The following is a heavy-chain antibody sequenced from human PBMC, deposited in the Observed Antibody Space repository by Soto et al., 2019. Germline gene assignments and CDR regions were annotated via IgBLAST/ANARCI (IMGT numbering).Heavy chain of an antibody. V-gene: IGHV3-9*01. CDR3: AKDPGPRWGDAFDI. Sequence: EVQLVESGGGLVQPGRSLRLSCAASGFTFDDYAMHWVRQAPGKGLEWVSGISWNSGSIGYADSVKGRFTISRDNDKNSLYLQMNSLRAEDTDLYYCAKDPGPRWGDAFDIWGQGPMVTVSS. J-gene: IGHJ3*02. D-gene: IGHD3-16*01. CDR2: ISWNSGSI. CDR1: GFTFDDYA.